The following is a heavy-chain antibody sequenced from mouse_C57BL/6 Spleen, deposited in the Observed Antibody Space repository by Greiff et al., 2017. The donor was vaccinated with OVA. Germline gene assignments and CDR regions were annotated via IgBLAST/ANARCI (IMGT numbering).Heavy chain of an antibody. D-gene: IGHD2-3*01. V-gene: IGHV1-22*01. CDR1: GYTFTDYN. CDR3: ARWLLRGYAMDY. J-gene: IGHJ4*01. CDR2: INPNNGGT. Sequence: VQLKQSGPELVKPGASVKMSCKASGYTFTDYNMHWVKQSHGKSLEWIGYINPNNGGTSYNQKFKGKATLTVNKSSSTAYMELRSLTSEDSAVYYCARWLLRGYAMDYWGQGTSVTVAS.